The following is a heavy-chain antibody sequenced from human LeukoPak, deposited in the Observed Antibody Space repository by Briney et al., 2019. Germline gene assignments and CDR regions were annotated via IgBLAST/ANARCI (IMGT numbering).Heavy chain of an antibody. CDR2: IYYSGST. CDR1: GGSISSGGYY. V-gene: IGHV4-31*03. J-gene: IGHJ6*02. CDR3: ARAAVTHGRGPYYYYGMDV. D-gene: IGHD3-16*01. Sequence: SQTLSLTCTVSGGSISSGGYYWSWIRQHPGKGLEWIGYIYYSGSTYYNPSLKSRVTISVDTSKNQFSLKLSSVTAADTAVYYCARAAVTHGRGPYYYYGMDVWGQGTTVTVSS.